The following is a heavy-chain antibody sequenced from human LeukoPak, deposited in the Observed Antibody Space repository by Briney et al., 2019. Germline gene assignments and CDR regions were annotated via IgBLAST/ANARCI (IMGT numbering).Heavy chain of an antibody. Sequence: GGSLRLSCAASGFTVSSNYMSWVRQAPGKGLEWVSVIYSGGSTYYADSVKGRFTIPRDNSKNTLYLQMNSLRAEDTAVYYCARDYSAYYDSSGYRDAFDIWGQGTMVTVSS. CDR2: IYSGGST. CDR1: GFTVSSNY. J-gene: IGHJ3*02. V-gene: IGHV3-66*01. D-gene: IGHD3-22*01. CDR3: ARDYSAYYDSSGYRDAFDI.